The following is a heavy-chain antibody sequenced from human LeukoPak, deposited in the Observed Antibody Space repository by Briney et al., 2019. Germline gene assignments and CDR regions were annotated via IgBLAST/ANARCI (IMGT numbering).Heavy chain of an antibody. V-gene: IGHV3-13*04. Sequence: GGSLRLSCAASGFTFSSYDMHWVRQAKGKGLEWVSAISTAGDTYYPGSVKGRFTISRENAKNSLYLQMNSLRAGDTAVYYCARGRDSSGWYRPYWYFDLWGRGTLVTVSS. CDR1: GFTFSSYD. CDR2: ISTAGDT. CDR3: ARGRDSSGWYRPYWYFDL. J-gene: IGHJ2*01. D-gene: IGHD6-19*01.